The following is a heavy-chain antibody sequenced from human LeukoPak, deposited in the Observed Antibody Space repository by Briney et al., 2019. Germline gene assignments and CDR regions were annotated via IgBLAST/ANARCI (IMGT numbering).Heavy chain of an antibody. V-gene: IGHV3-48*03. Sequence: GGSLRLSCAASGFTFSSSEMNWVRQAPGKGLQWVSYISSSSSTIYYADSVKGRFTISRDNAKKSLYLQMNSLRAEDTAVYYCAREDLGAFDIWGQGTMVTVSS. CDR2: ISSSSSTI. J-gene: IGHJ3*02. CDR1: GFTFSSSE. CDR3: AREDLGAFDI.